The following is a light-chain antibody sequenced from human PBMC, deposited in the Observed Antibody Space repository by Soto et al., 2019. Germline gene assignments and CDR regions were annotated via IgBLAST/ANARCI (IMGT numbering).Light chain of an antibody. CDR1: QSVSSN. CDR2: GAF. V-gene: IGKV3-15*01. J-gene: IGKJ1*01. CDR3: QQYNYWPT. Sequence: EIVMTQSLATLSVSPGERATLSCRASQSVSSNLAWYQQKPGQAPRLLIYGAFTRATGIPARFSGSGSGTEFTLTITSLQSEDFAVYYCQQYNYWPTFGQGTKVDIK.